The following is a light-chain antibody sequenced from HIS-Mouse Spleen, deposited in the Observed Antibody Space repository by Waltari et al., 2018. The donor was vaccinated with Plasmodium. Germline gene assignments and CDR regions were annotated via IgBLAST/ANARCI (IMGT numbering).Light chain of an antibody. CDR2: AAS. V-gene: IGKV1-17*03. CDR3: LQHNSYPRT. CDR1: PGISNY. J-gene: IGKJ1*01. Sequence: DIQMTQSPSAISASVGDGVTITCRASPGISNYLAWFQQKPVKVHKRLIYAASSLQSGVPSRFSGSGSGTEFTLTISSLQPEDFATYYCLQHNSYPRTFGQGTKVEIK.